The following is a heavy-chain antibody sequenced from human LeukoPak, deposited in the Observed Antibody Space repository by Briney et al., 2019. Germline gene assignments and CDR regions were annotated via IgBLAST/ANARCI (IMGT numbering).Heavy chain of an antibody. CDR2: ISGSGGST. Sequence: PGGSLRLSCAASGFTFSSYAMSWVRQAPGKGLEWVSAISGSGGSTYYADSVKGRFTISRHNAKNSLYLQMNSLSAEDTALYYCARNMLGYNYHYMDVWGKGTTVTVSS. J-gene: IGHJ6*03. CDR3: ARNMLGYNYHYMDV. D-gene: IGHD2-8*01. V-gene: IGHV3-23*01. CDR1: GFTFSSYA.